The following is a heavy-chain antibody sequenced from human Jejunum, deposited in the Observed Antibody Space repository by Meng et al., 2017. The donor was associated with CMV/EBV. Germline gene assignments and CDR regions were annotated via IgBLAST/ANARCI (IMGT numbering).Heavy chain of an antibody. CDR2: IHSSGST. CDR3: ARASYGSGSPLGESWFDP. J-gene: IGHJ5*02. D-gene: IGHD3-10*01. CDR1: GGSMSSGNYS. Sequence: QVQLPESGPGLVDPSQTLSLTCTVSGGSMSSGNYSWSWIRQPPGKGLEWIGYIHSSGSTYYNPSLRSRLTISVDTSKNQFSLKLSSVTAADTAVYYCARASYGSGSPLGESWFDPWGQGTLVTVSS. V-gene: IGHV4-30-4*01.